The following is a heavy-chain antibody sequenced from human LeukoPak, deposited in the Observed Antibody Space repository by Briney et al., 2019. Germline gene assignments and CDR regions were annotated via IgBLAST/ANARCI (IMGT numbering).Heavy chain of an antibody. CDR3: AREGRVVPAAMRNYYYGMDV. V-gene: IGHV3-33*01. CDR1: GFTFSSYG. Sequence: GRSLRLSCAASGFTFSSYGMHWVRQAPGKGLEWVAVIWYDGSNKYYADSVKGRFTISRDNSKNTLYLQMNSLRAEDTAVYYCAREGRVVPAAMRNYYYGMDVWGKGTTVTVSS. J-gene: IGHJ6*04. CDR2: IWYDGSNK. D-gene: IGHD2-2*01.